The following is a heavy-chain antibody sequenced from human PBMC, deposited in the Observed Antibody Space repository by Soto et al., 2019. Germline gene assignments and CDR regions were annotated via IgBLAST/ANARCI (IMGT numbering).Heavy chain of an antibody. CDR1: GFTFDDYA. CDR3: AKVYSSGFYYGMDV. J-gene: IGHJ6*02. V-gene: IGHV3-9*01. Sequence: GGSLRLSCAASGFTFDDYAMHWVRQAPGKGLEWVSGISWNSGSIGYADSVKGRFTISRDNAKNSLYLQMNSLRAEDTALYYCAKVYSSGFYYGMDVWGQGTTVTVSS. D-gene: IGHD6-19*01. CDR2: ISWNSGSI.